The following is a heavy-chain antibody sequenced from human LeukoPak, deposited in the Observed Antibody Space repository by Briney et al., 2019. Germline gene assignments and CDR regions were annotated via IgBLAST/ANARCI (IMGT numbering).Heavy chain of an antibody. CDR1: GFTFSTYA. Sequence: PGGSLRLSCAASGFTFSTYAMSWVRQAPGKGLEWVSVIYSGGSAYYADSVKGRFTISTDNSKNTLYLQLNSLRAEDTAVYFCAVLMVDAFDIWGQGTLVTVSS. CDR2: IYSGGSA. CDR3: AVLMVDAFDI. J-gene: IGHJ3*02. V-gene: IGHV3-66*01. D-gene: IGHD2-15*01.